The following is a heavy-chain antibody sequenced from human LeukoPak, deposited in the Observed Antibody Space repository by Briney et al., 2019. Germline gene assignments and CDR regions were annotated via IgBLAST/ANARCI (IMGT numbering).Heavy chain of an antibody. CDR1: GYTFTSYG. D-gene: IGHD6-19*01. Sequence: GASVKVSCKASGYTFTSYGINWVRQATGQGLEWMGWMNPNSGNTGYAQKFQGRVTMTRDTSTSTVYMELSSLRSEDTAVYYCACGAVAGRWFDPWGQGTLVTVSS. V-gene: IGHV1-8*01. J-gene: IGHJ5*02. CDR3: ACGAVAGRWFDP. CDR2: MNPNSGNT.